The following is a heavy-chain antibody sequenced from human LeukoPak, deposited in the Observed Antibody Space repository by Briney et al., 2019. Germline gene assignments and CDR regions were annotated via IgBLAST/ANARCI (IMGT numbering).Heavy chain of an antibody. V-gene: IGHV3-30*04. Sequence: PGGSLRLSCAASGFTFSSYTFYWFRQAPGKGLEWVASVSVEGTGRYFPGSVEGRFTISRDDSKNTVSSQMSNVRAEDTAVYFCATVTKVDFDYWGQGTLVTVSS. J-gene: IGHJ4*02. CDR1: GFTFSSYT. D-gene: IGHD4-11*01. CDR2: VSVEGTGR. CDR3: ATVTKVDFDY.